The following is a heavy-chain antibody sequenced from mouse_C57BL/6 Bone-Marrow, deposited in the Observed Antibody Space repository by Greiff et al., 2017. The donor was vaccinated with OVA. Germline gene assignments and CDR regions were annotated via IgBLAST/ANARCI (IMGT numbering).Heavy chain of an antibody. CDR3: ARLKNSKGGFAY. J-gene: IGHJ3*01. CDR2: IYPRSGNT. CDR1: GYTFTSYG. D-gene: IGHD2-5*01. Sequence: QVTLKESGAELARPGASVKLSCKASGYTFTSYGISWVKQRTGQGLEWIGEIYPRSGNTYYNEKFKGKATLTADKSSSTAYMELRSLTSEDSAVYFCARLKNSKGGFAYWGQGTLVTVSA. V-gene: IGHV1-81*01.